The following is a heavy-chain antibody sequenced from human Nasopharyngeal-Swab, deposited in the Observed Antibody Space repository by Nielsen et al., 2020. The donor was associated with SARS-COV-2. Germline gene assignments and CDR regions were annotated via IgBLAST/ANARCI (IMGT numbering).Heavy chain of an antibody. J-gene: IGHJ6*02. Sequence: ASVKVSCKASGYTFTSSYMHWVRQAPGQGLEWMGIINPSGGSTSYAQKFQGRVTMTRDTSTSTVYMELSSLRSEDTAVYYCAREGGDIYYYYGMDVWGQGTTVTVSS. V-gene: IGHV1-46*01. CDR2: INPSGGST. D-gene: IGHD3-10*01. CDR1: GYTFTSSY. CDR3: AREGGDIYYYYGMDV.